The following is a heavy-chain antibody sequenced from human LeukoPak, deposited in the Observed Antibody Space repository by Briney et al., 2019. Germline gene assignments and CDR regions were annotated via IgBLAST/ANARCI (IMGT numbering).Heavy chain of an antibody. J-gene: IGHJ5*02. D-gene: IGHD3-10*01. CDR1: GGSICSGGYY. V-gene: IGHV4-31*01. CDR2: IYSTGST. Sequence: SETLSLTCTVSGGSICSGGYYWSWIRQYPGKGLDCIGYIYSTGSTYYNPSLRSPVTISVYASKNQFSLKLSSVTAADTAVYYCARGFITMVRGVNHNWLDPWGQGTLVTVSS. CDR3: ARGFITMVRGVNHNWLDP.